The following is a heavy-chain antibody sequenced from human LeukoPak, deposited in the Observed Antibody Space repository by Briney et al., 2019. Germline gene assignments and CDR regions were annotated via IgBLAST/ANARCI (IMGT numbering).Heavy chain of an antibody. CDR3: ARDGYYHDSSGYPTFDY. CDR1: GFTFSSYW. CDR2: INTDGSST. V-gene: IGHV3-74*01. D-gene: IGHD3-22*01. Sequence: GGSLRLSCAASGFTFSSYWMHWVRQAPGKGLVWVSLINTDGSSTSYADSVKGRFTISRDNAKNTLYLQMNSLRAEDTAVYYCARDGYYHDSSGYPTFDYWGQGTLVTVSS. J-gene: IGHJ4*02.